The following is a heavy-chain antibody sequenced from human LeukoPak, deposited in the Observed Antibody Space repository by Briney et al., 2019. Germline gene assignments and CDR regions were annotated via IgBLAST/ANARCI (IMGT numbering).Heavy chain of an antibody. V-gene: IGHV4-30-4*01. J-gene: IGHJ4*02. CDR2: IYYSGTT. Sequence: SQTLSLTCTVSGASITSSDFYWTWNRQPPGKGLEWIGYIYYSGTTYYKPSLKSRASISVDTSKNQFSLKLSSVTATDTAIYYCASLIAASGSFDYWGQGTLVAVSS. CDR1: GASITSSDFY. D-gene: IGHD6-13*01. CDR3: ASLIAASGSFDY.